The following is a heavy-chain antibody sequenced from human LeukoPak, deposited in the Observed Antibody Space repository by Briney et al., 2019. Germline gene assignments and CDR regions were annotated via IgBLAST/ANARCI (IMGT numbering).Heavy chain of an antibody. CDR1: GFTFSSYA. CDR3: ARGLRLGKVGGESKYYYSMDV. V-gene: IGHV3-23*01. J-gene: IGHJ6*02. D-gene: IGHD5-12*01. Sequence: GGSLRLSCAASGFTFSSYAMSWVRQAPGKGLEWVSAISGSGGSTYYADSVKGRFTISRDNSKNTLYLQMNSLRAEDTAVYYCARGLRLGKVGGESKYYYSMDVWGQGTTVTV. CDR2: ISGSGGST.